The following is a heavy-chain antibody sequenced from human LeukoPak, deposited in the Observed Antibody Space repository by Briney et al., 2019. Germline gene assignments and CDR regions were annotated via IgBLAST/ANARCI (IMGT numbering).Heavy chain of an antibody. Sequence: GGSLRLSYAASGFTFSDYYMNWIRQAPGKGLEWVSYISSSGSTTYYADSVKGRFTISRDNSKNTLYLQMNSLRAEDTAVYYCATFTVTTSPLEDYWGQGTLVTVSS. J-gene: IGHJ4*02. CDR3: ATFTVTTSPLEDY. V-gene: IGHV3-11*01. D-gene: IGHD4-17*01. CDR1: GFTFSDYY. CDR2: ISSSGSTT.